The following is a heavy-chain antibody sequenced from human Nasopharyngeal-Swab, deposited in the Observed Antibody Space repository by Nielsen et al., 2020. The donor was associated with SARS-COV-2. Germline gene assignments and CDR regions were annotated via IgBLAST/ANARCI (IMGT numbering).Heavy chain of an antibody. CDR2: IKSKTDGGTT. J-gene: IGHJ4*02. CDR1: GFTFSNAW. D-gene: IGHD5-12*01. V-gene: IGHV3-15*01. Sequence: GESLKISCAASGFTFSNAWMSWVRQAPGKGLEWVGRIKSKTDGGTTDYAAPVKGRFTISRDDSKNTLCLQMNSLKTEDTAVYYCTTDIVATNFDYWGQGTLVTVSS. CDR3: TTDIVATNFDY.